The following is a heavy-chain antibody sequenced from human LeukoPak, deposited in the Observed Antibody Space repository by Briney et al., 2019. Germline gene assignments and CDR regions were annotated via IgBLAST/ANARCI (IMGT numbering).Heavy chain of an antibody. J-gene: IGHJ4*02. CDR3: ARDSCSSTSCYGYYDYVWGSYRYTFDY. D-gene: IGHD3-16*02. Sequence: GASVKVSCKASGYTFTSYGISWVRQAPGQGLEWMGWISAYNGNINYAQKLQGRVTMTTDTSTSTAYMELRSLRSDDTAVYYCARDSCSSTSCYGYYDYVWGSYRYTFDYWGQGTLVTVSS. V-gene: IGHV1-18*01. CDR1: GYTFTSYG. CDR2: ISAYNGNI.